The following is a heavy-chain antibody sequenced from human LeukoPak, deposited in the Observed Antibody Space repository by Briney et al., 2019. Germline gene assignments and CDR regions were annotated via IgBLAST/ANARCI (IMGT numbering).Heavy chain of an antibody. CDR3: ARAPYGSGSSPFDY. J-gene: IGHJ4*02. Sequence: PGGSLRLSCAASGFTFSSYGMYWVRQAPGKGLEWVAFTRYDGSNKYYADSVKGRFTISRDNSKNTLYLKMDSLRAEGTAVYYCARAPYGSGSSPFDYWGQGTLVTVSS. D-gene: IGHD3-10*01. CDR2: TRYDGSNK. V-gene: IGHV3-30*02. CDR1: GFTFSSYG.